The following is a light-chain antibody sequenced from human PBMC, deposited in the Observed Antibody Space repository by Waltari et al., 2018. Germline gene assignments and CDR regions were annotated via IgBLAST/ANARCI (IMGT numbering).Light chain of an antibody. Sequence: QSVLTQPPSLSGAPGPRVTISCSGRSPNIGPGYSLPLYQQFPGTAPKLIIHDDKDRPSGVPDRFSGSTSGTSATLAITDLQAEDEASYYCQSFDRGLSEYVFGGGTQVTVL. J-gene: IGLJ2*01. V-gene: IGLV1-40*01. CDR3: QSFDRGLSEYV. CDR2: DDK. CDR1: SPNIGPGYS.